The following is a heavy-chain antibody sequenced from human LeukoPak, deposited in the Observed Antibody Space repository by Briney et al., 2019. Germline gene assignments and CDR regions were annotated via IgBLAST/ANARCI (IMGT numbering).Heavy chain of an antibody. V-gene: IGHV3-21*01. D-gene: IGHD4-23*01. CDR3: ARDYGLDGGNGYWFDP. J-gene: IGHJ5*02. Sequence: GGSLRLSCAASGFTFSSYGMNWVRQAPGKGLEWVSSISSSSSYIYYADSVKGRFTISRDNAKNSLYLQMNSQRAEDTAVYYCARDYGLDGGNGYWFDPWGQGTLVTVSS. CDR1: GFTFSSYG. CDR2: ISSSSSYI.